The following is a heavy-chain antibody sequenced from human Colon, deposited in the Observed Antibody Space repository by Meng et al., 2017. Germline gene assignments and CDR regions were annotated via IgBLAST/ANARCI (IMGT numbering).Heavy chain of an antibody. CDR1: GGSISNGFFS. CDR3: ARGSGTLRHFDY. CDR2: VSHTGST. Sequence: SGPGRVKSAQTSSLACTVSGGSISNGFFSWSWIRQHSLKGLEWIGSVSHTGSTSYNPSIQSLVTISRDTPKNQFSLNLSSVTAADTAVYFCARGSGTLRHFDYWGQGTLVTVSS. D-gene: IGHD1-26*01. J-gene: IGHJ4*02. V-gene: IGHV4-31*01.